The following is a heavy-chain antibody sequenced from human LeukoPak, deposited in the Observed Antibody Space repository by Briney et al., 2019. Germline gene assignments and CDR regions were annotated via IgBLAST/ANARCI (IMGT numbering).Heavy chain of an antibody. J-gene: IGHJ3*02. V-gene: IGHV3-23*01. CDR2: ISGSGGTT. CDR3: AKDTTTVTSDAFDI. CDR1: GFTFSSSP. Sequence: GGSLRLSCAASGFTFSSSPMSWVRQAPGKGLEWVSSISGSGGTTYYADSVKGRFTISRDNSKNTLYMQMNSLRAEDTAVYYCAKDTTTVTSDAFDIRGQGKMVTVSS. D-gene: IGHD4-17*01.